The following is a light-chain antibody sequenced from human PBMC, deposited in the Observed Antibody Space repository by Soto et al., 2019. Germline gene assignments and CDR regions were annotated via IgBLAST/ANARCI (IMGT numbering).Light chain of an antibody. CDR3: QQRTDWTLPT. CDR2: FAS. CDR1: QSVSRF. J-gene: IGKJ4*01. V-gene: IGKV3-11*01. Sequence: EVVLTQSPATLSLAAGETATLSCRTSQSVSRFLAWYQKKPGQAPRLLIYFASERATGVPGRFSGAGYGTEFTLTISSLQPEDFAIYYGQQRTDWTLPTFGGGTRVDI.